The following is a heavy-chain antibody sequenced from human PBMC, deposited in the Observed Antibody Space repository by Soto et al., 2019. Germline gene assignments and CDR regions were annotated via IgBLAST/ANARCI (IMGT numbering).Heavy chain of an antibody. CDR2: ISSSSSYI. J-gene: IGHJ4*02. CDR3: ARDQYYDFWSGYPPAAYFDY. D-gene: IGHD3-3*01. Sequence: GGSLRLSCAASGFTFSSYSMNWVRQAPGKGLEWVSSISSSSSYIYYADSVKGRFTISRDNAKNSLYLQMNSLRAEDTAVYYCARDQYYDFWSGYPPAAYFDYWGQGTLVTVSS. CDR1: GFTFSSYS. V-gene: IGHV3-21*01.